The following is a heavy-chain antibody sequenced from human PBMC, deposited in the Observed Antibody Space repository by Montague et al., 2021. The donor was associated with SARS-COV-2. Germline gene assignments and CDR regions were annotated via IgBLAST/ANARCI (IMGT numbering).Heavy chain of an antibody. V-gene: IGHV4-39*02. CDR1: GGSITTDAYH. CDR2: ISYRDVT. Sequence: SETLSLTCTVSGGSITTDAYHWGWIRQSPGKGLEWIGTISYRDVTYYNPSLKTRVNISVDTSRTHFSLTRRSVTAADTAVYYCGRDQRGDFYPGALDIWGQGTTVTVSS. J-gene: IGHJ3*02. D-gene: IGHD1-26*01. CDR3: GRDQRGDFYPGALDI.